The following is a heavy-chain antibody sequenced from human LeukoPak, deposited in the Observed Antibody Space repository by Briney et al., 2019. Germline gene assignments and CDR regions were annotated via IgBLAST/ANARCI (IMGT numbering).Heavy chain of an antibody. V-gene: IGHV3-15*01. CDR3: TLIQGWGAGSYFLDY. CDR2: VKSYNAGGTT. D-gene: IGHD3-10*01. Sequence: GGSLRLSCAASGFSIENDWMSWVRQAPGKGLEWVGRVKSYNAGGTTHYAAPVKGRLIISRDDSKNMLYLQMDSLKTEDTAVYYCTLIQGWGAGSYFLDYWGQGALVTVSS. J-gene: IGHJ4*02. CDR1: GFSIENDW.